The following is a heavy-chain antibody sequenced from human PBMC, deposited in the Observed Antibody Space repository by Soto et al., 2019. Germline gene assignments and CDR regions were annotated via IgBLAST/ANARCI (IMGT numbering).Heavy chain of an antibody. V-gene: IGHV3-7*04. Sequence: PGGSLRLSCTASGFTFSSYWMSWVRQAPGKGLEWVANIKPDGSEKFYVDSLKGRFALSRDNAKNSLYLQMNSLRTEDTAVYYCARGDYYDVSGPFSDAFGVWGQGTMVTVSS. J-gene: IGHJ3*01. D-gene: IGHD3-22*01. CDR3: ARGDYYDVSGPFSDAFGV. CDR2: IKPDGSEK. CDR1: GFTFSSYW.